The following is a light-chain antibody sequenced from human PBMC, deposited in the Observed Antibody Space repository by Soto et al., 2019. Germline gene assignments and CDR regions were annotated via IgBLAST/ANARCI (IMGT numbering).Light chain of an antibody. V-gene: IGLV1-40*01. CDR3: QAWDSSTYV. Sequence: QSVLTQPPSVSGAPGQRVTISCTGSSSNIGAGYDVHWYQQLPGTAPKLLIYGNNNRPSGVPDRFSGSKSGTSASLAITGLQAEDEADYYCQAWDSSTYVFGTGTKLTVL. CDR1: SSNIGAGYD. J-gene: IGLJ1*01. CDR2: GNN.